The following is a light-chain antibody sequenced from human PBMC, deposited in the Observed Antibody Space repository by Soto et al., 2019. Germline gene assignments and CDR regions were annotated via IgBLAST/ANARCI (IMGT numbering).Light chain of an antibody. CDR2: GAT. V-gene: IGKV3-20*01. CDR1: QSVSSRY. Sequence: EIVLTQSPGTLSLSPGERATLSCRASQSVSSRYLAWYQQKPGQAPRLLIYGATSRATGIPDRFSGSGSGTDFTLTISRLEPEDFAVYFCQHYGNSPPFTFGQGTKVEIK. CDR3: QHYGNSPPFT. J-gene: IGKJ2*01.